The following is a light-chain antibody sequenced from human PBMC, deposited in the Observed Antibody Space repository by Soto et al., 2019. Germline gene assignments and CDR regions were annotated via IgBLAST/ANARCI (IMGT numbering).Light chain of an antibody. J-gene: IGLJ1*01. CDR2: EVN. CDR3: SSYVDTNSFI. Sequence: QSFLTQPPSASGSLGQSVTIACTGTRSDVGGYDYVSWYQQHPGKGPKVLIYEVNKRPSGVPDRFSGSKSGNTASLTVSGLQPEDEADYYCSSYVDTNSFIFGTGTKVTVL. V-gene: IGLV2-8*01. CDR1: RSDVGGYDY.